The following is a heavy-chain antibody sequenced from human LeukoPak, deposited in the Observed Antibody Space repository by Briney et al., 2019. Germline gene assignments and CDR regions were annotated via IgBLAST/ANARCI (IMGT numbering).Heavy chain of an antibody. V-gene: IGHV3-30*02. J-gene: IGHJ4*02. CDR1: GFTFSFYG. CDR3: AKTSDQLLYSKFDF. Sequence: SGGSLRLSCATSGFTFSFYGMHWVRQAPGKGLEWVAFIQYDGSYKFYADSVQGRFSISRDNSKNTLFLQMNSLRAEDTAVYYCAKTSDQLLYSKFDFWGQGTLVTVSS. CDR2: IQYDGSYK. D-gene: IGHD2-2*02.